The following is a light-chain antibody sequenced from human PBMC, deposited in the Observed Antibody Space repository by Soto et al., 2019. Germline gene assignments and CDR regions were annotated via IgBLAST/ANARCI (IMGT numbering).Light chain of an antibody. CDR3: SSYTSSSTYVV. CDR2: DVS. CDR1: SSDVGGYNY. Sequence: QSVLTQPASVSGSPGQSITISCTGTSSDVGGYNYVSWYQQHPGKAPKLMIYDVSNRPSGVSNRFSGSTSGNTASLTISGLQASDAAAYYASSYTSSSTYVVFGGGTKLTVL. V-gene: IGLV2-14*01. J-gene: IGLJ2*01.